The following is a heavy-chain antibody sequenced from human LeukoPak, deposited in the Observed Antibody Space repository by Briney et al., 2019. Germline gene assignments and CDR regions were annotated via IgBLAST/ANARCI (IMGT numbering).Heavy chain of an antibody. CDR3: ARDVPHNQQQLALYYYYYGMDV. CDR2: ISAYNGNT. D-gene: IGHD6-13*01. J-gene: IGHJ6*02. V-gene: IGHV1-18*01. Sequence: ASVKVSCKASGYTFTSYGISWVRQAPGQGLEWMGWISAYNGNTNYAQKLQGRVTMTTDTSTSTAYMELRSLRSDDTAVYYCARDVPHNQQQLALYYYYYGMDVWGQGTTVTVSS. CDR1: GYTFTSYG.